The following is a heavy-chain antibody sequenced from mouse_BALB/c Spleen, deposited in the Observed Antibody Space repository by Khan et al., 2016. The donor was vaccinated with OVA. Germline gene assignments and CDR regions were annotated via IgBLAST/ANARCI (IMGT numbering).Heavy chain of an antibody. V-gene: IGHV2-6-4*01. CDR3: ARAYYRYDGYYAMDY. D-gene: IGHD2-14*01. CDR1: GFSLSRYN. CDR2: IWGGGGT. J-gene: IGHJ4*01. Sequence: VQLVESGPGLVAPSQSLSITCTVSGFSLSRYNIHWVRQPPGKGLEWLGMIWGGGGTDYTSNLKSRLSISKDNSKIQVFLKMNSLQTDDSAMYYCARAYYRYDGYYAMDYWGQGTSVTVSS.